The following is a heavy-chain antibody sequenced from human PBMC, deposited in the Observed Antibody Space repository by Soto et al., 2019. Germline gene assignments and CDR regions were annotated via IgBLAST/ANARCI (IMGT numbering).Heavy chain of an antibody. CDR2: ISYDGSNK. J-gene: IGHJ6*03. CDR1: GFTFSSYG. CDR3: AKVGTSGYSSSWSHGYYYYYMDV. Sequence: QVQLVESGGGVVQPGRSLRLSCAASGFTFSSYGMHWVRQAPGKGLEWVAVISYDGSNKYYADSVKGRFTISRDNSKNTLYLQMNSLRAEDTAVYYCAKVGTSGYSSSWSHGYYYYYMDVWGKGTTVTVSS. V-gene: IGHV3-30*18. D-gene: IGHD6-13*01.